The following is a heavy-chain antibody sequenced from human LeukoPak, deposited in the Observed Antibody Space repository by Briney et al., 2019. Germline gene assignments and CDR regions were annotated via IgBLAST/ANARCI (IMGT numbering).Heavy chain of an antibody. CDR1: GLTFDDYA. Sequence: GRSLRLSCAASGLTFDDYAMYWVRHAPGKGMEWVSGISWNSGTIGYADSVKGRFTISRDNAKNSLYLQMNSLRAEDTALYYCAKDMSPVVATGSFDYWGQGTLVTVSS. CDR3: AKDMSPVVATGSFDY. CDR2: ISWNSGTI. J-gene: IGHJ4*02. V-gene: IGHV3-9*01. D-gene: IGHD2-15*01.